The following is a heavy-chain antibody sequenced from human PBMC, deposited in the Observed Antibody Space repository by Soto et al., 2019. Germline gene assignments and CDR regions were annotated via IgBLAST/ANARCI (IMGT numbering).Heavy chain of an antibody. Sequence: ASVKVSCKASGYTFTSYGISWVRQAPGQGLEWMGWISAYNGNTNYAQKLQGRVTMTTDTSTSTAYMELRSLRSDDTAVYYCARHCSSTSCYLSWLNYYYGMDVWGQGTTVTVSS. CDR2: ISAYNGNT. J-gene: IGHJ6*02. CDR3: ARHCSSTSCYLSWLNYYYGMDV. CDR1: GYTFTSYG. D-gene: IGHD2-2*01. V-gene: IGHV1-18*04.